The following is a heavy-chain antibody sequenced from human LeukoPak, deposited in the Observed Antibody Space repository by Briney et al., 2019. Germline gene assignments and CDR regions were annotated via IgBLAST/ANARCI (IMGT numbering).Heavy chain of an antibody. Sequence: SVKVSCKASGGTFSSYAISWVRQAPGQGLEWMGGIIPIFGTANYAQKFQGRVTITADESTSTAYMELSSLRSEDTAVYYCARTYCGGDCYSDYYYGMDVWGQGTTVTVSS. D-gene: IGHD2-21*02. J-gene: IGHJ6*02. V-gene: IGHV1-69*13. CDR2: IIPIFGTA. CDR1: GGTFSSYA. CDR3: ARTYCGGDCYSDYYYGMDV.